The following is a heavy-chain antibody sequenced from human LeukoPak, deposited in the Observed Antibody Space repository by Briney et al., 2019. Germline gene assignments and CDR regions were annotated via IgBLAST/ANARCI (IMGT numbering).Heavy chain of an antibody. Sequence: GASVKVSCMASVYTFTSYDINWVRQATGQGLEWMGWMNPNSGNTGYAQKFQGRVTMTRNTSISTAYMELSSLRSEDTAVYYCARGGRGYSYGLLRVFDYWGQGTLVTVSS. D-gene: IGHD5-18*01. V-gene: IGHV1-8*01. CDR2: MNPNSGNT. J-gene: IGHJ4*02. CDR3: ARGGRGYSYGLLRVFDY. CDR1: VYTFTSYD.